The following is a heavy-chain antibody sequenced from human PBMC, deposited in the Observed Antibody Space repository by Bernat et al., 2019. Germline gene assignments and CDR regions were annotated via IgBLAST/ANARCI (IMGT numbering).Heavy chain of an antibody. CDR2: IYYSGST. CDR3: ARRPRITMVRGVIGWFDP. J-gene: IGHJ5*02. D-gene: IGHD3-10*01. Sequence: QLQLQESGPGLVKPSETLSLTCTVSGGSISSSSYYWGWIRQPPGKGLEWIGSIYYSGSTYYNQSLKSRVTISVDTSKNQFSLKLSSVTAADTAVYYCARRPRITMVRGVIGWFDPWGQGTLVTVSS. V-gene: IGHV4-39*01. CDR1: GGSISSSSYY.